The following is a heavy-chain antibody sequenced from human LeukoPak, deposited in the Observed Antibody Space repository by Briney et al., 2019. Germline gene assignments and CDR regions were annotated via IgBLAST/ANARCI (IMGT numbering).Heavy chain of an antibody. V-gene: IGHV3-23*01. CDR1: GFTLSSYA. Sequence: GGSLRLSCAASGFTLSSYAMSWVRQAPGKGLEWVAATSSSDAGTHHADSVRGRFTISRDNSKDTLYLQMNSLRAEDAAVYYCARAPVTSCRGAYCYPFDYWGQGTLVTVSS. D-gene: IGHD2-21*01. CDR3: ARAPVTSCRGAYCYPFDY. J-gene: IGHJ4*02. CDR2: TSSSDAGT.